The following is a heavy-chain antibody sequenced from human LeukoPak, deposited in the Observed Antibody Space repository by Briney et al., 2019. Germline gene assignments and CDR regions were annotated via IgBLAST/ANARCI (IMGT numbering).Heavy chain of an antibody. CDR1: GYSFTSYW. D-gene: IGHD3-22*01. CDR2: INAGNGNT. Sequence: GESLKISCKGSGYSFTSYWIRWVRQAPGQRLEWMGWINAGNGNTKYSQKFQGRVTITRDTSASTAYMELSSLRSEDTAVYYCAGDGVWSSGPYDAFDIWGQGTMVTVSS. J-gene: IGHJ3*02. V-gene: IGHV1-3*01. CDR3: AGDGVWSSGPYDAFDI.